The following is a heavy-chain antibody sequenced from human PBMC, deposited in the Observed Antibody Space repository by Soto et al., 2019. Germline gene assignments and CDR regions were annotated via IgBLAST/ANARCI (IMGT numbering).Heavy chain of an antibody. Sequence: SVKVSCKASGGTFSSYAISWVRQAPGQGLEWMGGIIPIFGTANYAQKFQGRVTITADESTSTAYMELSSLRSEDTAVYYCASCEMATIPEYFDYWGQGTLVTVSS. CDR2: IIPIFGTA. V-gene: IGHV1-69*13. J-gene: IGHJ4*02. D-gene: IGHD5-12*01. CDR1: GGTFSSYA. CDR3: ASCEMATIPEYFDY.